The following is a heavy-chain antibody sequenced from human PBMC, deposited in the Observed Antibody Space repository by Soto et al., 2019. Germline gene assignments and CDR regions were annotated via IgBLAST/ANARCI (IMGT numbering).Heavy chain of an antibody. Sequence: QVQLVQSGAEEKKPGASVKVSCKASGYTFTSHAMHWVRQAPGQRLEWMGWINAGNGNTKYSQKFQGRVTITTDTSARTAYMELSSLSSEDTAVYYCARDGIAAAGTRWFDPWGQGPLVTVSS. V-gene: IGHV1-3*05. D-gene: IGHD6-13*01. CDR1: GYTFTSHA. J-gene: IGHJ5*02. CDR2: INAGNGNT. CDR3: ARDGIAAAGTRWFDP.